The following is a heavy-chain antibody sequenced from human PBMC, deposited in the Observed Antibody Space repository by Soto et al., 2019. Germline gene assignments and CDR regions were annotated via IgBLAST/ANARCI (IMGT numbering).Heavy chain of an antibody. D-gene: IGHD2-2*01. CDR2: IYYSGST. CDR1: GGSISSYY. V-gene: IGHV4-59*08. CDR3: ARHREAGIVVVPAAINWIDP. Sequence: SETLSLTCTVSGGSISSYYWSWIRQPPGKGLEWIWYIYYSGSTNYNPSLKSRVTISVDTSKNQFSLKLSSVTAADTAVYYCARHREAGIVVVPAAINWIDPWGQGTLVTVSS. J-gene: IGHJ5*02.